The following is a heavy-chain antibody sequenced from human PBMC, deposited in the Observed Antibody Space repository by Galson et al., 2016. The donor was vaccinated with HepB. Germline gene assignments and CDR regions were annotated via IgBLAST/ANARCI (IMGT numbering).Heavy chain of an antibody. CDR2: IYNSGRT. V-gene: IGHV3-53*01. CDR1: GFTVSNLY. Sequence: SLRLSCAASGFTVSNLYMTWVRQAPGKGLEWVALIYNSGRTTYADSVKGRFIISRDNSKNMMFLQMNNLRADDTAVYYCATQSASTKCYWCFDPWGQGTLVTASS. J-gene: IGHJ5*02. CDR3: ATQSASTKCYWCFDP. D-gene: IGHD2-2*01.